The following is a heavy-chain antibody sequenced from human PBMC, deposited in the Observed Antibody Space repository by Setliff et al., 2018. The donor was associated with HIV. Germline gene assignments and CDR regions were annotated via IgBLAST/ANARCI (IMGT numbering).Heavy chain of an antibody. J-gene: IGHJ4*02. Sequence: GGSLRLSCAASGFTFKTDAMHWVRQAPGKGLEWVAFIWYDGGNKEYGDSVKGRFTISRDNSKNTVYLQMNSLRAEDTAIYYCAKMVGGSRSSGSCYFDYWGQGTLVTVSS. CDR3: AKMVGGSRSSGSCYFDY. CDR1: GFTFKTDA. D-gene: IGHD2-15*01. CDR2: IWYDGGNK. V-gene: IGHV3-30*02.